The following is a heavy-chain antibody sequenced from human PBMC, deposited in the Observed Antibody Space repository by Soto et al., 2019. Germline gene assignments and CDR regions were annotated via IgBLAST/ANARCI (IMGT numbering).Heavy chain of an antibody. Sequence: GGSLRLSCAASGFTFSSYSMNWVRQAPGKGLEWVSYISSSSSTIYYADSVKGRFTISRDNAKNSLYLQMNSLRAEDTAVYYCARDGEWFIAARYDYWGQGTLVTVSS. J-gene: IGHJ4*02. V-gene: IGHV3-48*01. CDR2: ISSSSSTI. CDR1: GFTFSSYS. D-gene: IGHD6-6*01. CDR3: ARDGEWFIAARYDY.